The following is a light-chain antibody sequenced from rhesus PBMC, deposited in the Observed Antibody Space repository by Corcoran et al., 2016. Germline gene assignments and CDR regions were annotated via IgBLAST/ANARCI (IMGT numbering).Light chain of an antibody. Sequence: DIVMTQTPLSLPVTPGEPASISCRSSQSLLHSGGKTYLYWYLQKPGQSPQLLIYEVSTRASGVPDRFSGSGSYTDFTLKISRVEAEDVGIYYGMQGIEPPLTFGGGTKVEIK. J-gene: IGKJ4*01. CDR3: MQGIEPPLT. V-gene: IGKV2-104*02. CDR2: EVS. CDR1: QSLLHSGGKTY.